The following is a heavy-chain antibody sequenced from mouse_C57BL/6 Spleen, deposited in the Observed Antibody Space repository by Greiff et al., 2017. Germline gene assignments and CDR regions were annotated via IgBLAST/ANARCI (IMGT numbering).Heavy chain of an antibody. CDR3: ARDYAMDY. V-gene: IGHV1-61*01. J-gene: IGHJ4*01. CDR1: GYTFTSYW. CDR2: IYPSDSET. Sequence: QVHVKQPGAELVRPGSSVKLSCKASGYTFTSYWMDWVKQRPGQGLEWIGNIYPSDSETNYNQKFKDKATLTVDKSSSTAYMQLSSLTSEDSAFYYCARDYAMDYWGQGTSVTVSS.